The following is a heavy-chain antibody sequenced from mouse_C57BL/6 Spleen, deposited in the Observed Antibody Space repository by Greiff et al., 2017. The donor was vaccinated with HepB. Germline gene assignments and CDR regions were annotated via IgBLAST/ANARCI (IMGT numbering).Heavy chain of an antibody. V-gene: IGHV1-5*01. D-gene: IGHD2-4*01. J-gene: IGHJ2*01. Sequence: EVQLQESGNVLARPGASVKMSCKTSGYTFTSYWMHWVKQRPGQGLAWIGAIYHGNSDTSYNQKFKGKAKLTAVTSASTAYMELSSLTNEDSAVYYCTRKEYDYDGRDFDYWGQGTTLTVSS. CDR2: IYHGNSDT. CDR1: GYTFTSYW. CDR3: TRKEYDYDGRDFDY.